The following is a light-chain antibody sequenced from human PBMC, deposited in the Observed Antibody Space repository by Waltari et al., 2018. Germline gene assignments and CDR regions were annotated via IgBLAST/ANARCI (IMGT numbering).Light chain of an antibody. V-gene: IGKV3-20*01. Sequence: EIVLTQSPGTLSLSPGERATLSCRASQNIRSNCLAWYQQKPGQAPRPLIYDASTRATGIPDRFSCSWSGTDFTLTISRLEPEDFAVYYCQQYGSSPFIFGPGTKVDIK. J-gene: IGKJ3*01. CDR1: QNIRSNC. CDR3: QQYGSSPFI. CDR2: DAS.